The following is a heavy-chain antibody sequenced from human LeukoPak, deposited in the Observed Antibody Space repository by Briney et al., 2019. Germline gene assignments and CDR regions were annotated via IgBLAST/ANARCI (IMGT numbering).Heavy chain of an antibody. CDR2: INPDSGGT. J-gene: IGHJ4*02. D-gene: IGHD2-2*01. CDR1: GYTFTDCY. V-gene: IGHV1-2*02. Sequence: EASVTVSCTASGYTFTDCYMHWVRQAPGQGREGMGWINPDSGGTNYAQKFQGRVTMTRDTSVSTAYMDLSSLRSDDTAVYYCARRYCSSTTCYVDYWGQGTLVTVSS. CDR3: ARRYCSSTTCYVDY.